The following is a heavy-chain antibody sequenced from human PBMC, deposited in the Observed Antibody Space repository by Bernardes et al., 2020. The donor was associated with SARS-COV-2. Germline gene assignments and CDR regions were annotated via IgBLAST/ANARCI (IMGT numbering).Heavy chain of an antibody. V-gene: IGHV3-7*01. CDR3: AKGRLLTIFGVYAPDYNYYGMDV. Sequence: GGSLRLSCAASGFTLSTYWMSWVRQAPGKGLEWVANIKQDGSEKDYVDSVRGRFTISRDNPKNSLYLQMTSLRAEDTAVYFCAKGRLLTIFGVYAPDYNYYGMDVWGQGTTVTVSS. D-gene: IGHD3-3*01. J-gene: IGHJ6*02. CDR2: IKQDGSEK. CDR1: GFTLSTYW.